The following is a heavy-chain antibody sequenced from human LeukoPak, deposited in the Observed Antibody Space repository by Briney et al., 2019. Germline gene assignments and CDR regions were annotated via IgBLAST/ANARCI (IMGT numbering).Heavy chain of an antibody. D-gene: IGHD3-16*02. Sequence: GESLKISCKGSGYSFTSYWIGWVRQMPGKGLEWMGIIYPGDSDTRYSPSFQGQVTISADKSISTAYLQWSSLKASDTAMYYCARRLTRGGSYRYTGNFDYWGQGTLVTVSS. CDR3: ARRLTRGGSYRYTGNFDY. CDR2: IYPGDSDT. J-gene: IGHJ4*02. V-gene: IGHV5-51*01. CDR1: GYSFTSYW.